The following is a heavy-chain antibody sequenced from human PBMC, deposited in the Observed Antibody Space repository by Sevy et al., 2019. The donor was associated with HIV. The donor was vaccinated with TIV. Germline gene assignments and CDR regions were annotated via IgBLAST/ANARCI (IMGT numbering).Heavy chain of an antibody. CDR3: ANDPVFGLLIHKGQDSFHI. J-gene: IGHJ3*02. CDR1: GFTFSNYG. V-gene: IGHV3-30*18. D-gene: IGHD3-3*01. Sequence: GGSLRLSCEASGFTFSNYGMHWVRQAPGKGLEWVALISYDASNKYYGESINGRFTISRDNSKNTLYLQMNSLRGEETAVYYCANDPVFGLLIHKGQDSFHIWGQGTMVTVSS. CDR2: ISYDASNK.